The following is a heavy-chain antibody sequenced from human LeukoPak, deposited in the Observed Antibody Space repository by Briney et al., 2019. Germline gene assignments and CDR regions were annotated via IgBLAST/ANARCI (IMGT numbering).Heavy chain of an antibody. J-gene: IGHJ4*02. CDR2: IYPGDSDT. V-gene: IGHV5-51*01. D-gene: IGHD3-22*01. CDR1: GYSFTSYW. CDR3: ARDTYYYDSSGYIVFDY. Sequence: GESLKISCKGSGYSFTSYWIGWVRQMPGKGLEWMGIIYPGDSDTRYSPSFQGQVTISADKSISTAYLQWSSLKASDTAMYYCARDTYYYDSSGYIVFDYWGQGTLVTVSS.